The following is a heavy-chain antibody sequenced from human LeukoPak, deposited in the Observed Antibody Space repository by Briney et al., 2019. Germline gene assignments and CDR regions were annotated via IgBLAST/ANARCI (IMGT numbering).Heavy chain of an antibody. Sequence: GESLKISCKGSGYSFTSYWIGWVRQMPGKGLEWMGIIYPGDSDTRYSPSFQGQVTISADKSISTAYLQWSSLKASDTAMYYCARRQWDGYNSYYFDYWGQGTLATVSS. CDR2: IYPGDSDT. CDR3: ARRQWDGYNSYYFDY. CDR1: GYSFTSYW. D-gene: IGHD1-1*01. V-gene: IGHV5-51*01. J-gene: IGHJ4*02.